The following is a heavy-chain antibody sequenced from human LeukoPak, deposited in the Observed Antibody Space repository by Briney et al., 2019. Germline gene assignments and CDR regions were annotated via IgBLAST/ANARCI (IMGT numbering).Heavy chain of an antibody. D-gene: IGHD6-25*01. CDR1: GYTFTGYF. J-gene: IGHJ4*02. Sequence: GASVKVSCKASGYTFTGYFIHWGRQAPGQGLEWMGWINPNSGDTDLSPKFQGRVTMTRDTSSSTSYMELIRLRSDDSAVYKCARRDISGLDYWGQGTLVTVSS. CDR2: INPNSGDT. CDR3: ARRDISGLDY. V-gene: IGHV1-2*02.